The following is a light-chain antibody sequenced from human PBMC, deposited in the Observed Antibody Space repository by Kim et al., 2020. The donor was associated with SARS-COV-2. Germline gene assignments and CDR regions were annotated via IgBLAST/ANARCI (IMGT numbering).Light chain of an antibody. CDR3: QQYFNYPLT. Sequence: SSVGDPVIITCRASQSLNDWLAGYQQKPGEAPKLLVYDVSNLESGVPSRFSGSGSGTEFTLTISRLQPDDFATYYCQQYFNYPLTFGPGTKVDIK. CDR1: QSLNDW. V-gene: IGKV1-5*01. CDR2: DVS. J-gene: IGKJ3*01.